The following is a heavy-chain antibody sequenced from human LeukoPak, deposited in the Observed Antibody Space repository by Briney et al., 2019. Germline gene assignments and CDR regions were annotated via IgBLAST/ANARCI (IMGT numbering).Heavy chain of an antibody. D-gene: IGHD2-15*01. Sequence: SGGPLRLSCAASGFTFSSYGMYWVRQAPGKGLEWVAFIRYDGRNKYYADSVKGRFTISRDNSKNTLYLQMNSLRAEDTAVYYCAKEGGDIVVVVAAGFDSWGQGTLVTVSS. V-gene: IGHV3-30*02. CDR1: GFTFSSYG. CDR2: IRYDGRNK. CDR3: AKEGGDIVVVVAAGFDS. J-gene: IGHJ4*02.